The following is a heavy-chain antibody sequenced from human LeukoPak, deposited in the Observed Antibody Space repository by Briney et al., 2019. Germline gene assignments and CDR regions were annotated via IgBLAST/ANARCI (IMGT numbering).Heavy chain of an antibody. J-gene: IGHJ3*01. V-gene: IGHV3-30*04. CDR1: GFNFSSYA. CDR2: ISYDGSNK. D-gene: IGHD1-14*01. Sequence: PGGSLRLSCAASGFNFSSYAMHWVRQAPGKGLEWVAVISYDGSNKYYADSVKGRFTISRDNAKNSLYLQMNSLRVEDTAVYYCVRGTSHPVWGQGTTVTVSS. CDR3: VRGTSHPV.